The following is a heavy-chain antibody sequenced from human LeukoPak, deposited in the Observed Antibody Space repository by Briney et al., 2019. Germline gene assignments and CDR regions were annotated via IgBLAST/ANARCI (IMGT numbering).Heavy chain of an antibody. CDR1: GGSISSGSHY. CDR2: IYYSGST. D-gene: IGHD6-19*01. CDR3: ARSGAVAGNNAFDI. V-gene: IGHV4-61*09. Sequence: SQTLSLTCTVSGGSISSGSHYWSWIRQPAGKGLEWIGYIYYSGSTNYNPSLKSRVTISVDTSKNQFSLKLSSVTAADTAVYYCARSGAVAGNNAFDIWGQGTMVTVSS. J-gene: IGHJ3*02.